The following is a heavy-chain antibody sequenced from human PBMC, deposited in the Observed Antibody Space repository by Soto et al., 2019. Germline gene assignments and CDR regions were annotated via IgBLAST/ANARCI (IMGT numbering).Heavy chain of an antibody. CDR2: INAGNGNT. V-gene: IGHV1-3*01. CDR3: ARGSVLLWFGESPHYYYGMDV. CDR1: GYTFTSYA. Sequence: ASVKVSCKASGYTFTSYAIHWVRQAPGQRLEWMGWINAGNGNTKYSQKFQGRVTITRDTSASTAYMELSSLRSEDTAVYYCARGSVLLWFGESPHYYYGMDVWGQGTTVNVSS. J-gene: IGHJ6*02. D-gene: IGHD3-10*01.